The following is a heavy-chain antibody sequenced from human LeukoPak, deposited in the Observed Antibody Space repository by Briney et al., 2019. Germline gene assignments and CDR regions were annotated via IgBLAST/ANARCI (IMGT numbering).Heavy chain of an antibody. Sequence: GGSVRLSCAASGFTFSSYWMSWVRQAPGKGLEWVANIKQDGSEKFYVDSVKGRFTISRDNAKNSLYLQMNSLRGEDTAVYYCARERDSSAGYFDYWGQGTLVTVSS. J-gene: IGHJ4*02. CDR1: GFTFSSYW. V-gene: IGHV3-7*01. CDR3: ARERDSSAGYFDY. D-gene: IGHD6-19*01. CDR2: IKQDGSEK.